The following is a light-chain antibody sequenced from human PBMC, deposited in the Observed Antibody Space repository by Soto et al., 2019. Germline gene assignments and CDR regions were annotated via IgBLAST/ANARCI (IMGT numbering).Light chain of an antibody. CDR1: QSVSSN. J-gene: IGKJ1*01. V-gene: IGKV3-15*01. CDR3: QQYNNWPPPWT. Sequence: EIVMTQSPATLSVSPGEAATLSCRASQSVSSNLAWYQQKPGQAPRLLIYGASTRATGIPARFSGSGSGTEFTLTISSLQSEDFAFYYCQQYNNWPPPWTLGLGTKVDIK. CDR2: GAS.